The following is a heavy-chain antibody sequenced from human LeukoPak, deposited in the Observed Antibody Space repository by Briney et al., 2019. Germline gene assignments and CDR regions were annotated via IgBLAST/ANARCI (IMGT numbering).Heavy chain of an antibody. CDR2: IIPILGIA. V-gene: IGHV1-69*04. CDR3: AREWPETIDY. CDR1: GGTFSSYT. J-gene: IGHJ4*02. D-gene: IGHD1-14*01. Sequence: ASVKVSCKASGGTFSSYTISWVRQAPGQGLEWMGRIIPILGIANYAQKFQGRVMITADKSTRPAYMELSSLRSEDTAVYYCAREWPETIDYWAKETLVTVP.